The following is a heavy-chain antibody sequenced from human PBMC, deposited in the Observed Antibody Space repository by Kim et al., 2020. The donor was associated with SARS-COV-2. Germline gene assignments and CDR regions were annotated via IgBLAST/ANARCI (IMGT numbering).Heavy chain of an antibody. CDR2: SDN. CDR3: ARDTGFRLDY. J-gene: IGHJ4*02. V-gene: IGHV3-7*01. Sequence: SDNNYVASVRGRFTISRDNAKKSLSLKMNSLRAEDTAVYYCARDTGFRLDYWGQGALVTVSS.